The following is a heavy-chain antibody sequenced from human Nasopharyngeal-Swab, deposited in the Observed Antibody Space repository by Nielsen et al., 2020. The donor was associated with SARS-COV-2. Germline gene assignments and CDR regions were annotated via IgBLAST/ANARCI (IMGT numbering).Heavy chain of an antibody. D-gene: IGHD2-15*01. CDR2: IYYSGST. Sequence: GSLRLSCTVSGGSISSYYWSWIRQPPGKGLEWIGYIYYSGSTNYNTSLKIRVTISVDTSKNQFSLKLSSVTAADTAVYYCARHPGYCSGGSCYSRWFDPWGQGTLVTVSS. CDR3: ARHPGYCSGGSCYSRWFDP. CDR1: GGSISSYY. J-gene: IGHJ5*02. V-gene: IGHV4-59*08.